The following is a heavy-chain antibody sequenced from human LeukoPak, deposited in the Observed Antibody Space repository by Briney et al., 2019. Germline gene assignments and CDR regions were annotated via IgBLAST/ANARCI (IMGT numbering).Heavy chain of an antibody. CDR1: GFIFENYA. V-gene: IGHV3-23*01. Sequence: GGSLRLSCSASGFIFENYAMSWVRQAPGKGLEWVSGISGSGDNTYYADSVKGRFTISRDNSKNTLYVQVNSLGTEDTAAYYCAKGSYYDSSGSFYFDYWGQGTLVTVSS. J-gene: IGHJ4*02. CDR3: AKGSYYDSSGSFYFDY. D-gene: IGHD3-22*01. CDR2: ISGSGDNT.